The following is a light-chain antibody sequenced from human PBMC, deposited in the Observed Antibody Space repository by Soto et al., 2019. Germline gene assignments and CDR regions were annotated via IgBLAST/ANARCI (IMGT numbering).Light chain of an antibody. CDR3: QQYGSSPPIT. CDR1: QSGSSSY. J-gene: IGKJ5*01. V-gene: IGKV3-20*01. Sequence: IVLTQSPGTLSLSPWERATLSCRASQSGSSSYLAWYQQKPGQPPRLLIYGASSRATGIPDRFSGSGSGTDFTLTISRLEPEDFAVYYCQQYGSSPPITFGHGTRLEIK. CDR2: GAS.